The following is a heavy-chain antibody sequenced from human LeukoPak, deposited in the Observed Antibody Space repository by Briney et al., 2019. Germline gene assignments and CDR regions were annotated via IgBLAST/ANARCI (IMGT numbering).Heavy chain of an antibody. CDR3: ARWGYFESSGYFVVEY. V-gene: IGHV4-59*01. J-gene: IGHJ4*02. D-gene: IGHD3-22*01. CDR2: IHYSGST. Sequence: SETLSLTCTVSGGSISRYYWNWIRQPPGERLEWIGWIHYSGSTAYNPSLESRVTMSVDTSKNCISLKMSSVTAADTATYYCARWGYFESSGYFVVEYWGQGALVTVSS. CDR1: GGSISRYY.